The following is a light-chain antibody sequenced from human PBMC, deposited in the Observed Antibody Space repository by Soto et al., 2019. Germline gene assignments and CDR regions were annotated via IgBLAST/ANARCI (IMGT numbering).Light chain of an antibody. J-gene: IGKJ4*01. CDR3: QQSHSTPFT. CDR2: TAS. CDR1: QTILTY. Sequence: DIRMTQSPSSLSASVGDRVTITCRASQTILTYLNWYQQKPGKAPNLLIYTASSLRSGVPSRFSGSGSGTDFTLTISSLQPEDYATYHCQQSHSTPFTFGGGTNVDIK. V-gene: IGKV1-39*01.